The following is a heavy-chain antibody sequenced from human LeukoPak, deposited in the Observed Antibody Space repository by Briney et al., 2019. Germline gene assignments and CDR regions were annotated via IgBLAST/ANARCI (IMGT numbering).Heavy chain of an antibody. CDR1: GFTFSNHW. J-gene: IGHJ4*02. V-gene: IGHV3-74*03. D-gene: IGHD2-21*01. CDR2: IDEGGTNA. Sequence: GGSLRLSCAASGFTFSNHWMNWVRQVPGKGLEWVSRIDEGGTNAMYADSVKGRFSISKDNAKNTVNLQMNSLRAEDTGVYYCIRDEALWRLDYWGQGTLVTVSS. CDR3: IRDEALWRLDY.